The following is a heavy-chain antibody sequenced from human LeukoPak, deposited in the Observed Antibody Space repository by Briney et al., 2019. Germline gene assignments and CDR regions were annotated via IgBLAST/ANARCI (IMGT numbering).Heavy chain of an antibody. CDR2: INGSGNRT. V-gene: IGHV3-23*01. J-gene: IGHJ6*03. CDR1: GFTFSRNA. D-gene: IGHD3-9*01. Sequence: GGSLGLSCAASGFTFSRNAMGWVRQAAGKGLEGVAAINGSGNRTYYADSVKGRFTISRDNAKNSLYLQINNLKAQDRALFCCARYFRKLYGRGGDYYFYMDVWGKGTTVTVSS. CDR3: ARYFRKLYGRGGDYYFYMDV.